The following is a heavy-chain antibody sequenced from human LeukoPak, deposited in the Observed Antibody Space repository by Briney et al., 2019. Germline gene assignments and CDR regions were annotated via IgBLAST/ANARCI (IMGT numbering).Heavy chain of an antibody. CDR3: ATSLHGVVGATKWGGPFDC. CDR2: ITWSRGSI. J-gene: IGHJ4*02. CDR1: GFAFDDYA. V-gene: IGHV3-9*01. Sequence: HPGGSLRLSCAASGFAFDDYAMHWIRQAPGKGLEWVAGITWSRGSIYYADSVKGRFTISRDNSKNTLYLQMNSLRAEDTAVYYCATSLHGVVGATKWGGPFDCWGQGTLVTVSS. D-gene: IGHD1-26*01.